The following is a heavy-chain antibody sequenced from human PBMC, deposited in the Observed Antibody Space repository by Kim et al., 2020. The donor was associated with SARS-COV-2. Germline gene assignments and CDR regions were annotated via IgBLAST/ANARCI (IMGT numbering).Heavy chain of an antibody. CDR2: IYYSGST. D-gene: IGHD6-13*01. CDR3: ARHVVASSSWYDY. CDR1: GGSISSSSYY. V-gene: IGHV4-39*01. J-gene: IGHJ4*02. Sequence: SETLSLTCTVSGGSISSSSYYWGWIRQPPGKGLEWIGSIYYSGSTYYNPSLKSRVTISVDTSKNQFSLKLSSVTAADTAVYYCARHVVASSSWYDYWGQGTLVTVSS.